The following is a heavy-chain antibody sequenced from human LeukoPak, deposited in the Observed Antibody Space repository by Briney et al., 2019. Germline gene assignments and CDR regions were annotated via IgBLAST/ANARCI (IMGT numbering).Heavy chain of an antibody. CDR1: GGTFSGYY. J-gene: IGHJ6*02. CDR2: INHSGST. Sequence: SETLTLTCAVSGGTFSGYYWGWIRQAPGKGLEWIGEINHSGSTNYYLSLKSRVTISVDTYKIQFSLKLSSVTDADTAVYYSARVAAAADEGYSYGMDVWGQGTTVTVAS. D-gene: IGHD6-13*01. CDR3: ARVAAAADEGYSYGMDV. V-gene: IGHV4-34*01.